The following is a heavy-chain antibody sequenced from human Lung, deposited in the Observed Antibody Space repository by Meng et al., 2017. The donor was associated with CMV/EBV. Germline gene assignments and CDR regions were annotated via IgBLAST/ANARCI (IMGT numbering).Heavy chain of an antibody. CDR1: GGSISTSDW. J-gene: IGHJ4*02. CDR3: ARDSPGGYEGY. V-gene: IGHV4-4*02. Sequence: SETLSLTCAVSGGSISTSDWWSWVRQPPGKRLEWIGEVYHTGSTNYNPSLKSRVIISVDMSKNQFSLNLSSVTAADTAVYYCARDSPGGYEGYWGQG. D-gene: IGHD2-15*01. CDR2: VYHTGST.